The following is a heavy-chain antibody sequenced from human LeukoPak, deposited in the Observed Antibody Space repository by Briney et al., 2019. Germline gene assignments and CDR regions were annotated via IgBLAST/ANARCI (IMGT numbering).Heavy chain of an antibody. Sequence: GGSLRLSCAASGFNFIGYALLWLRQAPGKGLEHVSDICSQGDNKVHANSVKGILTISRDNPKHALYLQMGSLREEDTAVYFCARDLEQHSYYMDVGGRGTTVTVS. D-gene: IGHD6-13*01. V-gene: IGHV3-64*01. J-gene: IGHJ6*03. CDR1: GFNFIGYA. CDR2: ICSQGDNK. CDR3: ARDLEQHSYYMDV.